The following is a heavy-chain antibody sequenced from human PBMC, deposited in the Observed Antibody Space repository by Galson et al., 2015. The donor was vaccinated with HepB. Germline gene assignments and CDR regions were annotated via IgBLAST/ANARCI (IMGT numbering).Heavy chain of an antibody. CDR1: GFTFSSYA. CDR2: ISNSGGST. J-gene: IGHJ4*02. CDR3: AKEGLSWTVTTFDS. Sequence: SLRLSCAASGFTFSSYAMSWVRQAPGKGLEWVSGISNSGGSTYFADSVKGRFTISRDNSNNTLYLQMHSLRAEDTAVYYCAKEGLSWTVTTFDSWGQGTLVTVSS. V-gene: IGHV3-23*01. D-gene: IGHD4-17*01.